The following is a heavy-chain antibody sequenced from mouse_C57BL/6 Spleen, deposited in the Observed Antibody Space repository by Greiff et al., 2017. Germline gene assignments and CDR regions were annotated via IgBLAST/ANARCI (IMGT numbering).Heavy chain of an antibody. CDR1: GYTFTDYN. D-gene: IGHD1-1*01. CDR2: INPNNGGT. V-gene: IGHV1-18*01. CDR3: ARGITTVVEDALDY. Sequence: DVQLQEPGPELVKPGASVKISCKASGYTFTDYNMDWVKQSHGKSLEWIGNINPNNGGTNYNQKFKGKATLTVDKSSSTAYMELRSLTSEDTAVYYCARGITTVVEDALDYWGQGTSVTVSS. J-gene: IGHJ4*01.